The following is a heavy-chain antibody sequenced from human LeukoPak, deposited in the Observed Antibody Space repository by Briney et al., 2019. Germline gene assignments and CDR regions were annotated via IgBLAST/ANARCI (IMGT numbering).Heavy chain of an antibody. CDR3: ARGFVAGDYYYYYGMDV. CDR1: GYSFTSYW. CDR2: IYPGDSDT. J-gene: IGHJ6*02. D-gene: IGHD6-19*01. Sequence: GESLKISCKGSGYSFTSYWIGWGRQMPGKGLEWMGIIYPGDSDTRYSPSFQGQVTISADKSISTAYLQWSSLKASDTAMYYCARGFVAGDYYYYYGMDVWGQGTTVTVSS. V-gene: IGHV5-51*01.